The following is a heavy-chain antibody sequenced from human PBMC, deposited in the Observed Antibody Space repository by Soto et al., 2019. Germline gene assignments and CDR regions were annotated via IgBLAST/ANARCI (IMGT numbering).Heavy chain of an antibody. Sequence: PWGSLRLSWAASGFTFSSYSMNWVRQAPGKGLEWVSSISSSSSYIYYADSVKGRFTISRDNAKNSLYLQMNSLRAEDTAVYYCARDLVVVASIMGYWGQGTLVTVSS. CDR1: GFTFSSYS. CDR2: ISSSSSYI. CDR3: ARDLVVVASIMGY. V-gene: IGHV3-21*01. D-gene: IGHD2-15*01. J-gene: IGHJ4*02.